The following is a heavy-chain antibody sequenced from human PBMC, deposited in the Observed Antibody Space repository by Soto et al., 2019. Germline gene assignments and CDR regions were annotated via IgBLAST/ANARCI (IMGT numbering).Heavy chain of an antibody. D-gene: IGHD4-17*01. J-gene: IGHJ6*02. CDR1: GFTFGDYA. CDR3: TRDNLTTVVTPWDYYYYYGMDV. Sequence: GESLKISCTASGFTFGDYAMSWVRQAPGKGLEWVGFIRSKAYGGTTEYAASVKGRFTISRDDSKSIAYLQMNSLKTEDTAVYYCTRDNLTTVVTPWDYYYYYGMDVWGQGTTVTVSS. CDR2: IRSKAYGGTT. V-gene: IGHV3-49*04.